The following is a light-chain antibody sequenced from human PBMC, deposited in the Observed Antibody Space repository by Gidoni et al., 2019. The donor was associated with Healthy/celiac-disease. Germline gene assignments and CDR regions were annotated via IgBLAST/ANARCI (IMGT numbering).Light chain of an antibody. V-gene: IGKV4-1*01. J-gene: IGKJ5*01. Sequence: VVTQSPVPLAVSLGERATINCKSSQSVLYSSNNKNYLAWYQQKPGQPPKLLIYWASTRECGVPDRFSGSGSGTDFTLTISSLQAEDVAVYYCQQYYSTPPVTFGQGTRLEIK. CDR2: WAS. CDR3: QQYYSTPPVT. CDR1: QSVLYSSNNKNY.